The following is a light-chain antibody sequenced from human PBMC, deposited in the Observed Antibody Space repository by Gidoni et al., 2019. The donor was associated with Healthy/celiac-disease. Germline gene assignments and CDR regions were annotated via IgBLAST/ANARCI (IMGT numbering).Light chain of an antibody. J-gene: IGLJ2*01. Sequence: QSALTQPASVSWSPGQSITISCTGTSSDVGGYNYVSWYQQHPGKAPKLMMYDVSNRPSGVSNRFSGSKSGNTASLTISGLQAEDEADYYCSSYTSSSTRVVFGGGTKLTVL. CDR2: DVS. V-gene: IGLV2-14*03. CDR3: SSYTSSSTRVV. CDR1: SSDVGGYNY.